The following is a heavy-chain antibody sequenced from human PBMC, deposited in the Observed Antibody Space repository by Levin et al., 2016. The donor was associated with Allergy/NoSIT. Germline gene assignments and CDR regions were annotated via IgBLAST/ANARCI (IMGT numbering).Heavy chain of an antibody. D-gene: IGHD3-10*01. CDR3: ARELRKTGEGFGESRAFDI. Sequence: WIRQPPGKGLVWVSRINSDGNNTNYADSVKGRFTISRDNAKNTLYLQMNSLRAEDTAVYYCARELRKTGEGFGESRAFDIWGQGTMVTVSS. J-gene: IGHJ3*02. CDR2: INSDGNNT. V-gene: IGHV3-74*01.